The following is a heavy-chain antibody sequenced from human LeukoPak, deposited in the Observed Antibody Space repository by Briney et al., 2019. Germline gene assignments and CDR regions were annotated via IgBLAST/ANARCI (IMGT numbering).Heavy chain of an antibody. CDR2: IGGSGGST. V-gene: IGHV3-23*01. J-gene: IGHJ6*03. Sequence: GGTLRLSCAASGFTFSSYGMSWVRQAPGKGLEWVSAIGGSGGSTYYADSVKGRFTISRDNSKNTLYLQMNSLRAEDTAVYYCARGSSSWFHYYYYYYMDVWGKGTTVTISS. CDR1: GFTFSSYG. CDR3: ARGSSSWFHYYYYYYMDV. D-gene: IGHD6-13*01.